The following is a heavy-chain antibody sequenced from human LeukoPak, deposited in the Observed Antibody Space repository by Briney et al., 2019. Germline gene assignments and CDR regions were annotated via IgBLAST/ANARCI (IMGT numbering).Heavy chain of an antibody. Sequence: GGSLRLSCAASGFTFSSYGMHWVRQAPGKGLEWVAVISYDGSNKYYADSVKGRFTISRDNSKNTLYLQMNSLRAEVTAVYYCAKSSPGAGIFDYWGQGTLVTVSS. V-gene: IGHV3-30*18. CDR2: ISYDGSNK. CDR3: AKSSPGAGIFDY. D-gene: IGHD1-26*01. CDR1: GFTFSSYG. J-gene: IGHJ4*02.